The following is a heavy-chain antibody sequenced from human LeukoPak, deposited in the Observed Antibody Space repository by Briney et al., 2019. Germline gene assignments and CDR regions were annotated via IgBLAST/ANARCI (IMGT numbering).Heavy chain of an antibody. Sequence: GGSLRLSCAASGFTLSNYYMHWVRQAPGKGPVWVSRINSDGSETRYADSVKGRFTISRDNAKNTVYLQMNSLRADDTAVYCCARYGDYVIWGQGTLVTVSS. CDR1: GFTLSNYY. V-gene: IGHV3-74*01. J-gene: IGHJ4*02. CDR2: INSDGSET. D-gene: IGHD4-17*01. CDR3: ARYGDYVI.